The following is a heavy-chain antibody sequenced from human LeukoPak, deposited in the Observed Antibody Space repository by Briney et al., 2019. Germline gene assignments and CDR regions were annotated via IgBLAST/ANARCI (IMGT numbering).Heavy chain of an antibody. CDR2: IKQDRSEK. V-gene: IGHV3-7*01. CDR3: ARDRS. J-gene: IGHJ5*02. CDR1: GFTFTNYW. Sequence: GGSLRLSCAASGFTFTNYWMSWVRQAPGKGLELVANIKQDRSEKYYVDSVKGRFTISRDNAKNSLYLQMNSLRAEDTAVYYCARDRSWGQGTLVTVSS.